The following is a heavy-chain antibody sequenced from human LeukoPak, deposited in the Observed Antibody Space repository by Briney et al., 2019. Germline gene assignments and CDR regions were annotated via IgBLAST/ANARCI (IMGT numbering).Heavy chain of an antibody. D-gene: IGHD6-19*01. CDR1: GGSISSSSYY. CDR3: ARHRPKYSSGWAPFDY. J-gene: IGHJ4*02. V-gene: IGHV4-61*05. CDR2: IYYSGST. Sequence: PSETLSLTCTVSGGSISSSSYYWGWIRQPPGKGLEWIGYIYYSGSTNYNPSLKSRVTISVDTSKNQFSLKLSSVTAADTAVYYCARHRPKYSSGWAPFDYWGQGTLVTVSS.